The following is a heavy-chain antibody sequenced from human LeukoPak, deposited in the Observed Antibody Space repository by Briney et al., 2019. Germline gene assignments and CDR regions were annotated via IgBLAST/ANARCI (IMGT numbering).Heavy chain of an antibody. J-gene: IGHJ6*04. CDR1: GGSISSGDYY. V-gene: IGHV4-30-4*01. Sequence: SETLSLTCTVSGGSISSGDYYWSWIRQPPGKGLEWIVYIYYSGSTYYNPSLKSRVTISVDTSKNQFSLKLSSVTAADTAVYYCARALAAAYEGYYYYYGMDVWGEGTTVTVSS. CDR2: IYYSGST. D-gene: IGHD6-13*01. CDR3: ARALAAAYEGYYYYYGMDV.